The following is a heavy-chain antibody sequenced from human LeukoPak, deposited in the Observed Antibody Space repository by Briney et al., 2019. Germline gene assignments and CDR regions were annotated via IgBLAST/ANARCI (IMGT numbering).Heavy chain of an antibody. CDR1: GFTFSDYY. Sequence: AESLSLSCAASGFTFSDYYMSWIRQPPGKGLEWVSYISSSSSYTNYADPVKGRFTITRDNAKNSLYLQMNSLRAEDTAVYYCARKSVAKGGGFEYWGQGTLVTVSS. V-gene: IGHV3-11*03. CDR3: ARKSVAKGGGFEY. D-gene: IGHD3-16*01. CDR2: ISSSSSYT. J-gene: IGHJ4*02.